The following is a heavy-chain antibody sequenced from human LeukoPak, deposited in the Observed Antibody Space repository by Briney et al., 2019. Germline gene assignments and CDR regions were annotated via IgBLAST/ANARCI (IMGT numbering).Heavy chain of an antibody. CDR3: ARESTYYYDSSGQIAPFELDY. D-gene: IGHD3-22*01. CDR1: GGSISTYY. V-gene: IGHV4-59*01. CDR2: IYHSEYT. J-gene: IGHJ4*02. Sequence: SETLSLTCTVSGGSISTYYWNWVRQPPGKGLEWIGHIYHSEYTSYNPSPKSRVTISVDTSKNQFSLKLNSVTAADTAVYYCARESTYYYDSSGQIAPFELDYWGQGTLVTVSS.